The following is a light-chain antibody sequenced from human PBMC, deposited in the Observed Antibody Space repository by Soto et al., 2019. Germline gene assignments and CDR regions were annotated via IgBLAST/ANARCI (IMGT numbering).Light chain of an antibody. Sequence: SVMTQSPATLSLSPGERATLSCRASQSVTNTYLAWYQQRSGQAPRLHVYATSTSAVGVPDRFTGSGSGTDFTLTISSLEPEDFEVYYCQQYGSSGTFGQGTKVDIK. V-gene: IGKV3-20*01. CDR2: ATS. CDR1: QSVTNTY. J-gene: IGKJ1*01. CDR3: QQYGSSGT.